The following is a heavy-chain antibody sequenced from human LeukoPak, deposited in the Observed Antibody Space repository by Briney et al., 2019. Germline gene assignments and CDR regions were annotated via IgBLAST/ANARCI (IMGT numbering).Heavy chain of an antibody. CDR3: ARGNYCSGGSCYDGAFDY. J-gene: IGHJ4*02. CDR2: SSGYNGNT. D-gene: IGHD2-15*01. CDR1: GYTFTIYG. Sequence: ASVTVSFTASGYTFTIYGISWVRQAPGQGLEWMGWSSGYNGNTNYAQKLQGRVTMTTDTSTSTAYMELRSLRSDDTAVYYCARGNYCSGGSCYDGAFDYWGQGTLVTVSS. V-gene: IGHV1-18*01.